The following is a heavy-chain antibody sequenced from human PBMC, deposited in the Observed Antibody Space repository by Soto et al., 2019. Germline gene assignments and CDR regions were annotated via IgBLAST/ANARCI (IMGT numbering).Heavy chain of an antibody. CDR2: INAGNGNT. CDR1: GYTFTIYA. V-gene: IGHV1-3*01. CDR3: ARVYGSGLNWFDP. Sequence: ASVKVSGKASGYTFTIYAMHWLRQAPGQRLEWMGWINAGNGNTKYSQKFQGRVTITRDTSASTAYMELSSLRSEDTAAYYCARVYGSGLNWFDPWGQGTLVKVSS. D-gene: IGHD3-10*01. J-gene: IGHJ5*02.